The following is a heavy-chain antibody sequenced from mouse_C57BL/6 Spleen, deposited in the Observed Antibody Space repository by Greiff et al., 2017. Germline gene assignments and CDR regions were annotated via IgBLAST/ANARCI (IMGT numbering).Heavy chain of an antibody. V-gene: IGHV1-78*01. CDR3: ARTGDGNYDWFAY. Sequence: VQLQQSDAELVKPGASVKISCKVSGYTFTDHTIHWMKQRPEQGLEWIGYIYPRDGSTKYNEKFKGKATLTADKSSSTAYKQLNILTSEDAAVYFCARTGDGNYDWFAYWGQGTLVTVSA. CDR1: GYTFTDHT. D-gene: IGHD2-1*01. CDR2: IYPRDGST. J-gene: IGHJ3*01.